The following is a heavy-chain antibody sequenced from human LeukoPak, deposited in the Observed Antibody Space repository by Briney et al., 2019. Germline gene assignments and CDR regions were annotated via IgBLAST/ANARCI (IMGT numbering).Heavy chain of an antibody. V-gene: IGHV3-23*01. CDR3: AKLGDASCYSRADS. D-gene: IGHD2-2*01. CDR1: GFVFSSYA. Sequence: PGGSLRLSCEASGFVFSSYAMSWVRQAPGKGLEWVSCIYGSRSDTQYADSVKGRFTISGDNSKNTLYLQMSSLRAGDTALYYCAKLGDASCYSRADSWGQGTLVTVSS. CDR2: IYGSRSDT. J-gene: IGHJ4*02.